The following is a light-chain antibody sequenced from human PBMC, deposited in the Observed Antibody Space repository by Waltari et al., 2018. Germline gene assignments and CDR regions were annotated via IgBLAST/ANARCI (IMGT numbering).Light chain of an antibody. J-gene: IGLJ2*01. Sequence: QSALTQPPSASGSPGQSVPISCTGTSSDVGGSNNVSWYQHHPGKAPKLMIYEVSKRPSGVPDRFSGSKSGNTASLTVSGLQAEDEADYYCSSYAGFNNFVVFGGGTSVTVL. CDR3: SSYAGFNNFVV. CDR2: EVS. CDR1: SSDVGGSNN. V-gene: IGLV2-8*01.